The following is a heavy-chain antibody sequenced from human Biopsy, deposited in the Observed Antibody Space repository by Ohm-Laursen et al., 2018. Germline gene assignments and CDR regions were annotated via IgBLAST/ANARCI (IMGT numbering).Heavy chain of an antibody. Sequence: ASVKASCKASGYAFTDYFLHWVRQAPGQGPEWMGWISPSSGGTNYAQTFQARVTMIRDTSATTGHMELSSLRSDDTTVYYCARDIMNPIGGIVARSDVFDVWGQGTMVTVSS. V-gene: IGHV1-2*02. J-gene: IGHJ3*01. D-gene: IGHD3-16*02. CDR1: GYAFTDYF. CDR3: ARDIMNPIGGIVARSDVFDV. CDR2: ISPSSGGT.